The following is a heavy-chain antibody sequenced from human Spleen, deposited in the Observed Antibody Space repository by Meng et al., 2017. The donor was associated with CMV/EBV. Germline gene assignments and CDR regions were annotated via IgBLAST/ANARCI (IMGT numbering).Heavy chain of an antibody. Sequence: GESLKISCAASGFTFSSHTMSWVRQAPGKGLEWVSGISNSGGGTYFADSVKGRFTISRDNSKNTVYLQMNSLRAEDTALYFCAKGGDYSAFDSWGQGTLVTVSS. CDR3: AKGGDYSAFDS. D-gene: IGHD4-11*01. CDR2: ISNSGGGT. V-gene: IGHV3-23*01. J-gene: IGHJ4*02. CDR1: GFTFSSHT.